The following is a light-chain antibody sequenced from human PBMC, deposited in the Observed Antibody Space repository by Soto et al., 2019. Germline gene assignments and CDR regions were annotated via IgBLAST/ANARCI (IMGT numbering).Light chain of an antibody. CDR2: AVS. CDR1: TSDVDGYKY. J-gene: IGLJ3*02. CDR3: SSYTSRRTFWV. Sequence: QSAVPQPASVSGSLGQSSTISCTCTTSDVDGYKYVFWYQQHPGKAPQLMIYAVSNRHTGVSNRFSGAKSGDTTSLTISGLKAEDEADYYCSSYTSRRTFWVFGGGTKLTVL. V-gene: IGLV2-14*01.